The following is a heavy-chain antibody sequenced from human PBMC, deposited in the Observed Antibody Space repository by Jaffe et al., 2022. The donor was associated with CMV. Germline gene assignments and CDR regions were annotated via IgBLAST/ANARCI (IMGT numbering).Heavy chain of an antibody. V-gene: IGHV4-39*01. D-gene: IGHD4-17*01. CDR3: ARIDYGNSFDY. Sequence: QLQLQESGPGLVRPSETLSLTCTVSGGSISSSTYYWGWIRQPPGKGLEWIGSMFYTGTTHYNPSLTSRVTISVDTSKNQFSLSLSSVSAADTAVYYCARIDYGNSFDYWGQGTLVTVSS. CDR1: GGSISSSTYY. J-gene: IGHJ4*02. CDR2: MFYTGTT.